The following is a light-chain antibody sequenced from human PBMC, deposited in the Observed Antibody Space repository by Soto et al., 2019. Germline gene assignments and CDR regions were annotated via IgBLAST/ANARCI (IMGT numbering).Light chain of an antibody. J-gene: IGKJ1*01. CDR3: LQDRSYPRT. CDR2: GTS. V-gene: IGKV1-6*01. CDR1: QDIRNE. Sequence: ALQMTQSPSSLSASVGDRVTITCRASQDIRNELGWYQQRPGKAPKALIYGTSNLQSGVPSRFSGSGFGTDFTLTISSLQAEDFATYYCLQDRSYPRTFGQGTKVESK.